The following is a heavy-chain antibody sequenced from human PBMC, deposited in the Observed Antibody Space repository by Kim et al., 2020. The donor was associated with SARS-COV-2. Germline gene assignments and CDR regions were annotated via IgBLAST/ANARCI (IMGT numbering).Heavy chain of an antibody. CDR1: GFTFSSYA. J-gene: IGHJ6*02. CDR2: ISGSGGST. Sequence: GGSLRLSCAASGFTFSSYAMSWVRQAPGKGLEWVSAISGSGGSTYYADSVKGRFTISRDNSKNTLYLQMNSLRAEDTAVYYCAKAVNVLLWFGAHWRSEVDYYYGMDVWAQGTTVTVSS. V-gene: IGHV3-23*01. CDR3: AKAVNVLLWFGAHWRSEVDYYYGMDV. D-gene: IGHD3-10*01.